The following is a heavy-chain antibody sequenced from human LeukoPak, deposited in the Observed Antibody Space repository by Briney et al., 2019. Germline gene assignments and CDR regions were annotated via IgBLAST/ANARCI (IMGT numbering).Heavy chain of an antibody. CDR1: GFTFSSYA. CDR3: AKGDYYDSSGYSYFDY. CDR2: ISGSGGST. V-gene: IGHV3-23*01. D-gene: IGHD3-22*01. J-gene: IGHJ4*02. Sequence: GGSLRLSCAASGFTFSSYAMSWVRQAPGKGLEWVSAISGSGGSTYYADSVKGRFTISRDSSKNTLYLQMNSLRAEDTAVYYCAKGDYYDSSGYSYFDYWGQGTLVTVSS.